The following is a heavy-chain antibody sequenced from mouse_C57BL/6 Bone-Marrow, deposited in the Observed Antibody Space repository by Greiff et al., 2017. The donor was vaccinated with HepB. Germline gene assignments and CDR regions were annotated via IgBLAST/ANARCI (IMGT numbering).Heavy chain of an antibody. V-gene: IGHV2-2*01. CDR1: GFSLTSYG. CDR3: ARNYDYDGGNYFDY. Sequence: QVQLKESGPGLVQPSQSLSITCTVSGFSLTSYGVHWVRQSPGKGLEWLGVIWSGGSTDYNAAFISRLSISKDNSKSQVFFKMNSLQADDTAIYYCARNYDYDGGNYFDYWGQGTTLTVSS. CDR2: IWSGGST. D-gene: IGHD2-4*01. J-gene: IGHJ2*01.